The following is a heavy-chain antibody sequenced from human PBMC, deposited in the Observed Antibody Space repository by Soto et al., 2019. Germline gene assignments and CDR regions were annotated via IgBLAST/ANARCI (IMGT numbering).Heavy chain of an antibody. J-gene: IGHJ4*02. CDR1: GFTFSSYA. CDR3: AKAPGCYFDD. V-gene: IGHV3-23*01. Sequence: GGSLRLSCAASGFTFSSYAMSWVRQAPGKGLEWVSAISGSGACIYYADSVKGRFTISRDNSKNTVYLQMNSLRAEDTAVYYSAKAPGCYFDDWGQGTLVTVSS. CDR2: ISGSGACI.